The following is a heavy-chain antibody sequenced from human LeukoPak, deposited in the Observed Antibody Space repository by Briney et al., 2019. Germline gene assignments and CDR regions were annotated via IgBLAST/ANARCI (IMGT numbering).Heavy chain of an antibody. Sequence: PGGSLRLSCAASGFTVSSNYMSWVRQAPGKGLEWVSVIYSGGSTYYADSVKGRFTISRDNSKNTLYLQMNSLRAEDTAVYYCARDLIVGATDYWGQGTLVTVSS. CDR2: IYSGGST. CDR3: ARDLIVGATDY. V-gene: IGHV3-66*01. D-gene: IGHD1-26*01. CDR1: GFTVSSNY. J-gene: IGHJ4*02.